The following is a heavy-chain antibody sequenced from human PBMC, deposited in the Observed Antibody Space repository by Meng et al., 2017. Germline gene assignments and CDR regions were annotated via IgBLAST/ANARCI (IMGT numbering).Heavy chain of an antibody. D-gene: IGHD3-10*01. CDR3: ARGYYYGSGSNFDY. J-gene: IGHJ4*02. V-gene: IGHV4-59*01. CDR1: GGSISSYY. Sequence: SEPLSLTCTVSGGSISSYYWSWIRQPPGKGLEWIGYIYYSGSTNYNPSLKSRVTISVDTSKNQFSLKLSSVTAADTAVYYCARGYYYGSGSNFDYWGQGTLVTVSS. CDR2: IYYSGST.